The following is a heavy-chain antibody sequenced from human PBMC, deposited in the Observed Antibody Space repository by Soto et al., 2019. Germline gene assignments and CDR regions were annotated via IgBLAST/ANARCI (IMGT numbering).Heavy chain of an antibody. Sequence: EVQLLESGGGLVQPGGSLRLSCAASGFTFSTYAMNWVRQAPGKGLEWVSGISGSGINTYYAASVKDRFTISRDNSNTTVYLQINTLSADDTAVYYCAKAPNSWNYRFDYWGQGTLVTVSS. CDR2: ISGSGINT. CDR3: AKAPNSWNYRFDY. D-gene: IGHD1-7*01. CDR1: GFTFSTYA. J-gene: IGHJ4*02. V-gene: IGHV3-23*01.